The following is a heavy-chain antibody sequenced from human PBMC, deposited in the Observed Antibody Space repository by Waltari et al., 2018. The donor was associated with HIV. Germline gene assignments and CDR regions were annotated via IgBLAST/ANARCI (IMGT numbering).Heavy chain of an antibody. CDR1: GFSLSNARMG. V-gene: IGHV2-26*01. CDR3: ARIAPGYRPSSGYYSPGDWYFDL. J-gene: IGHJ2*01. Sequence: QVTLKESGPVLVKPTETLTLTCTVSGFSLSNARMGVSWIRQPPGKALEWLAHIFSNDEKSYSTSLKSRLTISKDTSKSQVVLTMTNMDPVDTATYYCARIAPGYRPSSGYYSPGDWYFDLWGRGTLVTVSS. CDR2: IFSNDEK. D-gene: IGHD3-22*01.